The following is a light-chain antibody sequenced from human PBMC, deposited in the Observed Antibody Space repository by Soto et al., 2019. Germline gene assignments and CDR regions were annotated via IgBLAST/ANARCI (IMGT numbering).Light chain of an antibody. Sequence: QAVVTQEPSLTVSPGGTVTRTCASSTGPVTSDYYPNWFQQKPGQSPRALICITTKKHSWTPARFSGSLIGGKAALTLSGVQPEDEADYYCLLYDGAAVVFGGGPKLTVL. CDR2: ITT. CDR1: TGPVTSDYY. CDR3: LLYDGAAVV. V-gene: IGLV7-43*01. J-gene: IGLJ2*01.